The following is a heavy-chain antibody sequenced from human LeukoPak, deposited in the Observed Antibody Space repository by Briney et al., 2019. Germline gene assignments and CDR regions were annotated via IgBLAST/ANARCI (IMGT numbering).Heavy chain of an antibody. Sequence: GGSLRLSCAASGFTFSSYSMNWVRQAPGKGLEWVSSISSSSSYIYYADSVKGRFTISRDNAKNSLYLQMNSLRAEDTAVYYCAGGGGNYDILTGHRPFDYWGQGTLVTVSS. V-gene: IGHV3-21*01. CDR2: ISSSSSYI. CDR1: GFTFSSYS. D-gene: IGHD3-9*01. CDR3: AGGGGNYDILTGHRPFDY. J-gene: IGHJ4*02.